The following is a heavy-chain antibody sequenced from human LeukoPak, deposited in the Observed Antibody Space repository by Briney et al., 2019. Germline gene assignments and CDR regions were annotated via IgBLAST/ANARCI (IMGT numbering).Heavy chain of an antibody. Sequence: GGSLRLSCAASGFTVSSNYMTWVRQAPGKGLEWVSVIYSGGSTYYADSVKGRFTISRDNSKNTLYLQMNSLSAEDTAVYYCARDPAGRDGYKGFDYWGQGTLVTVSS. D-gene: IGHD5-24*01. J-gene: IGHJ4*02. CDR2: IYSGGST. V-gene: IGHV3-53*01. CDR3: ARDPAGRDGYKGFDY. CDR1: GFTVSSNY.